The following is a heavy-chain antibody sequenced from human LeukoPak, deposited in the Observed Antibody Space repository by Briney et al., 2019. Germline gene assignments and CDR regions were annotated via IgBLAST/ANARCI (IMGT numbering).Heavy chain of an antibody. D-gene: IGHD2-8*01. V-gene: IGHV1-46*01. CDR2: INPSGGST. CDR1: GYTFTSYY. J-gene: IGHJ5*02. Sequence: ASVKVSCKASGYTFTSYYMHWVRQAPGQGLEWMGIINPSGGSTSYAQKFQGRVTMTRDTSTSTVYMELRSLRSDDTAVYYCARVGGYCTNGVCYNNWFDPWGQGTLVTVSS. CDR3: ARVGGYCTNGVCYNNWFDP.